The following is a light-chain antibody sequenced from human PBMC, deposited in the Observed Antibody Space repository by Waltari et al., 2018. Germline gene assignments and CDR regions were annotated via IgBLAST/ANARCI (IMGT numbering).Light chain of an antibody. Sequence: EIVLTQSPGTLSLSPGERVTLSCRASQSVGRSLALYQQKPGKAPRLLIYDAFTRATGIADRFSGSGSGTDFSLTISRLDPEDFAVYYCQMYVRLPATFGQGTKVEIK. CDR1: QSVGRS. J-gene: IGKJ1*01. CDR3: QMYVRLPAT. CDR2: DAF. V-gene: IGKV3-20*01.